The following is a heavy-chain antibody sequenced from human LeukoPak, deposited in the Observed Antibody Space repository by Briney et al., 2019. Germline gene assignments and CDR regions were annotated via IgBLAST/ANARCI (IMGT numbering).Heavy chain of an antibody. V-gene: IGHV3-48*01. CDR1: GFTFSSYS. Sequence: GGSLRLSCAASGFTFSSYSMNWVRQAPGKGLEWGSYISSSSSTIYYADSVKGRFTISRDNAKNSLYLQMNSLRAEDTAVYYCARGTFDYWGQGTLVTVSS. CDR2: ISSSSSTI. J-gene: IGHJ4*02. CDR3: ARGTFDY.